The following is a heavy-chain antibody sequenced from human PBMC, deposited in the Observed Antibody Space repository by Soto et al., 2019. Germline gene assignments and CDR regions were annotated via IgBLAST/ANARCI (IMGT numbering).Heavy chain of an antibody. CDR1: GFTFSSYA. V-gene: IGHV3-23*01. D-gene: IGHD6-19*01. CDR2: ISGSGGST. CDR3: ARRSSGWYFDY. Sequence: EVQLLESGGGLVQPGGSLRLSCAASGFTFSSYAMNWVRQAPGKGLEWVSVISGSGGSTYYADSVKGRFTISRDNSKNTLYLQMNSLRAEHTAVYYCARRSSGWYFDYWGQGTLVTVSS. J-gene: IGHJ4*02.